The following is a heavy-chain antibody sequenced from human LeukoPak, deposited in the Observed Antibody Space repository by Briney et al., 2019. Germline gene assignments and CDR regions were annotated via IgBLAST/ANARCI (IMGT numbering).Heavy chain of an antibody. J-gene: IGHJ4*02. D-gene: IGHD2-15*01. CDR1: GFTFSAYA. CDR2: ISSSGSAI. V-gene: IGHV3-48*03. CDR3: ASKGGFDD. Sequence: GGSLRLSCAASGFTFSAYAISWVRQAPGKGLEWVSYISSSGSAIFYADSVKGRFTFSRDNAKNSLFLQMNSLRAEDTAFYYCASKGGFDDWGQGTLVTVSS.